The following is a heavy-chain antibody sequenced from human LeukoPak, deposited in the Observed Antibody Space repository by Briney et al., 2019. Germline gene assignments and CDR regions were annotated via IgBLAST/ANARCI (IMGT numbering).Heavy chain of an antibody. CDR3: VRDFSGYTYYMDI. Sequence: SETLSLTCAVYGGSFSDYYWTWIRQSPGKGLEWIGEINHSGSTNYNPSLKSRVTISIDTSKNQFSLKLNSVTAADTAVYYCVRDFSGYTYYMDIWGKGTTVTVSS. V-gene: IGHV4-34*01. CDR1: GGSFSDYY. CDR2: INHSGST. J-gene: IGHJ6*03. D-gene: IGHD3-22*01.